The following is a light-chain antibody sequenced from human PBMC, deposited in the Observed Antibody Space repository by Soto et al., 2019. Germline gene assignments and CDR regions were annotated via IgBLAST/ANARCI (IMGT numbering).Light chain of an antibody. CDR2: GTS. CDR3: QQFHDWPLT. CDR1: QSVLTD. Sequence: EIVMTQSPATLSVSPGERATLSCRASQSVLTDFAWYQQKPGQAPRLLFYGTSSRATGVPARFSGSGSGTEFTRTISSRQSADFAVYYCQQFHDWPLTFGGGTKVDIK. J-gene: IGKJ4*01. V-gene: IGKV3-15*01.